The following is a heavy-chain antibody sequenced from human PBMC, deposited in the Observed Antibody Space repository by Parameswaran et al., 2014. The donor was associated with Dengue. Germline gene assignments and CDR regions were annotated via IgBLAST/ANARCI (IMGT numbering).Heavy chain of an antibody. CDR2: ISAYNGNT. CDR3: ARDLLLGEWSLYYFDY. V-gene: IGHV1-18*01. D-gene: IGHD3-16*01. J-gene: IGHJ4*02. CDR1: ISV. Sequence: ISVARLVRQAPGQGLEWMGWISAYNGNTNYAQKLQGRVTMTTDTSTSTAYMELRSLRSDDTAVYYCARDLLLGEWSLYYFDYWGQGTLVTVSS.